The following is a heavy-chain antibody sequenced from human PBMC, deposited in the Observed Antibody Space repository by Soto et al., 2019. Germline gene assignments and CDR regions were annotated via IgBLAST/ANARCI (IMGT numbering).Heavy chain of an antibody. V-gene: IGHV3-15*07. Sequence: GGSLRLSCAASGFTFSNAWMNWVRQAPGKGLEWVGRIKSKTDGGTTDYAAPVKGRFTISRDDSKNTLYLQMNSLKTEDTAVYYCTTDYGYSSQRGYYYGMDVWGQGTTVTVSS. CDR3: TTDYGYSSQRGYYYGMDV. CDR1: GFTFSNAW. D-gene: IGHD6-13*01. CDR2: IKSKTDGGTT. J-gene: IGHJ6*02.